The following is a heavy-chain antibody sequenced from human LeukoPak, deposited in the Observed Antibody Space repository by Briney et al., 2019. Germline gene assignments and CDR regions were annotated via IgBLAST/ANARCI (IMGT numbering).Heavy chain of an antibody. CDR1: GFTVSSNN. D-gene: IGHD2-15*01. CDR2: IYSGGST. CDR3: ARHRSECSGGSCYSGGFDY. J-gene: IGHJ4*02. V-gene: IGHV3-53*01. Sequence: TGGSLRLSCAASGFTVSSNNMSWVRQAPGKGLEWVSVIYSGGSTYYADSVKGRFTISRDNSKNTLYLQMNSLRAEDTAVYYCARHRSECSGGSCYSGGFDYWGQGTLVTVSS.